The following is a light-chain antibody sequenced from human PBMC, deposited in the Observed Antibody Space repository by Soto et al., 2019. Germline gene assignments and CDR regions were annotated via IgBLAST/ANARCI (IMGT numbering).Light chain of an antibody. J-gene: IGKJ4*01. CDR3: QQHNDYTLT. V-gene: IGKV1-5*03. Sequence: DIKMTQSPSTLSASVGDRVTITCRASQSISSWLVWYQQKPGKAPKLLMYKASNLEIGVPSRFSGRGSGTAISLTIYSLKPDDFATNRGQQHNDYTLTFGGGAKEEIK. CDR2: KAS. CDR1: QSISSW.